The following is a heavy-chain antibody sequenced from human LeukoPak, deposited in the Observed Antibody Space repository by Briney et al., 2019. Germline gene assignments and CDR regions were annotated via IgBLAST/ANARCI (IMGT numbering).Heavy chain of an antibody. D-gene: IGHD3-10*01. V-gene: IGHV1-69*02. CDR3: ARGYYGSGSYLDYYYYMDV. CDR2: IIPILGIA. J-gene: IGHJ6*03. Sequence: ASVKVSCKASGGTFSSYTISWVRQAPGQGLEWMGRIIPILGIANYAQKFQGRVTITADKSTSTAYMELSSLRSEDTAVYYCARGYYGSGSYLDYYYYMDVWGKGTTVTVSS. CDR1: GGTFSSYT.